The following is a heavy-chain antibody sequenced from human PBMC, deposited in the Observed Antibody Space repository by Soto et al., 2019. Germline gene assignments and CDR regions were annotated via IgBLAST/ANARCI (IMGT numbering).Heavy chain of an antibody. D-gene: IGHD3-3*01. CDR3: ARCTYYDFWSGYYGYYYYGMDV. CDR2: IDWDDDK. CDR1: GFSLSTSGMC. Sequence: PTLVNPTQTLTLTCTFSGFSLSTSGMCVSWIRQPPGKALEWLALIDWDDDKYYSTSLKTRLTISKDTSKNQVVLTMTNMDPVDTATYYCARCTYYDFWSGYYGYYYYGMDVWGQGTTVTVSS. V-gene: IGHV2-70*01. J-gene: IGHJ6*02.